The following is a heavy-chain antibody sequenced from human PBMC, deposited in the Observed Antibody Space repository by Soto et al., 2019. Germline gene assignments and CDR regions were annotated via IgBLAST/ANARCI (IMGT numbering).Heavy chain of an antibody. V-gene: IGHV3-23*01. CDR1: GFTFSSYA. D-gene: IGHD4-17*01. CDR3: AKPSVPRPRKAVTFDF. J-gene: IGHJ5*01. Sequence: EVQLLESGGGLVQPGGSLRLSCAASGFTFSSYAMSWVRQAPGKGLEWVPAISGSGGSTYYDDSVKGRFTISRDNSKNTLYLQMNCLRAEGTAVYYCAKPSVPRPRKAVTFDFWGQGTLVTVSS. CDR2: ISGSGGST.